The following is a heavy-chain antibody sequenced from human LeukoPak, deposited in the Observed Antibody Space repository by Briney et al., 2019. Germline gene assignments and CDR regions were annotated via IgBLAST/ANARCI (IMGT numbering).Heavy chain of an antibody. Sequence: ASVKVSCKASGYTFTSYYMHWVRQAPGQGLEWMGIINPSGGSTSYAQKFQGRVTMTRDMSTSTVYTELSSLRSEDTAVYYCARAYNWNTGTFDYWGQGTLVTVSS. J-gene: IGHJ4*02. CDR1: GYTFTSYY. D-gene: IGHD1/OR15-1a*01. V-gene: IGHV1-46*01. CDR2: INPSGGST. CDR3: ARAYNWNTGTFDY.